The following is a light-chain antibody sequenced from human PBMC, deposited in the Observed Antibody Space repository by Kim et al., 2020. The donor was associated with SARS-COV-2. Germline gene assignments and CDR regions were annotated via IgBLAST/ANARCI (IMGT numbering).Light chain of an antibody. J-gene: IGLJ3*02. V-gene: IGLV1-40*01. CDR2: GNS. Sequence: GYAVHWYQKFPGAAPKMLIFGNSNRPSGVPDRFSASKSGTSASLAITGLQDGDEGDNYCQSSDRTLKMVFGGGTQLTVL. CDR3: QSSDRTLKMV. CDR1: GYA.